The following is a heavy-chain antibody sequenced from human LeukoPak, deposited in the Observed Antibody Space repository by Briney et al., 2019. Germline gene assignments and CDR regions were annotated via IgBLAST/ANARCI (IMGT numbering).Heavy chain of an antibody. CDR2: IYYSGST. CDR3: ARESGGWKITMVRGPWFDP. CDR1: GGSISSSSYY. J-gene: IGHJ5*02. D-gene: IGHD3-10*01. Sequence: PSETLSLTCTVSGGSISSSSYYWGWIRQPPGKGLEWIGSIYYSGSTYYNPSLKSRVTISVDTSKNQFSLKLSSVTAADTAVYYCARESGGWKITMVRGPWFDPWGQGTLVTVSS. V-gene: IGHV4-39*07.